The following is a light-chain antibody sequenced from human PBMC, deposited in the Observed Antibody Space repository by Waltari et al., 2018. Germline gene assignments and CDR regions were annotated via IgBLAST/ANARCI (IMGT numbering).Light chain of an antibody. CDR3: QXXSNXPPWT. V-gene: IGKV3-11*01. Sequence: EIVLTQSPATLSLSPGERATLSCRASQSVSSYLAWYQQKPGQAPMLLIYDASNRATGIPARFSGSGSGTDFTLTISSLEPEDFAVYXXQXXSNXPPWTFGQGTKVEIK. J-gene: IGKJ1*01. CDR2: DAS. CDR1: QSVSSY.